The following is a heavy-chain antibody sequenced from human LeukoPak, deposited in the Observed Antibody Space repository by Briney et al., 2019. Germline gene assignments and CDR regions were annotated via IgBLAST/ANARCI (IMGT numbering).Heavy chain of an antibody. CDR3: VTTVTQVDS. Sequence: GGSLRLSCAASGFTLSDHYIDWVRQAPGTGLEWVGRSRNKPKSYTTDYAASVKGRFTISRDDSKNSLYLQMNSLKTEDTAVYYCVTTVTQVDSWGQGTLVTVSS. J-gene: IGHJ4*02. CDR2: SRNKPKSYTT. D-gene: IGHD2-21*02. CDR1: GFTLSDHY. V-gene: IGHV3-72*01.